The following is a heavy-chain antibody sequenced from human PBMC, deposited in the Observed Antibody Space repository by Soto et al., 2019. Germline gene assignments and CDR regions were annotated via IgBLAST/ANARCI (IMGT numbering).Heavy chain of an antibody. CDR2: IYYSGST. CDR1: GGSISSSSYY. D-gene: IGHD1-26*01. CDR3: ARRNDGSYYRVVDAFDI. J-gene: IGHJ3*02. Sequence: QLQLQESGPGLVKPSETLSLTCTVSGGSISSSSYYWGWIRQPPGKGLEWIGSIYYSGSTYYNPSLKSRVTISVDTSKNQFSLKLSSVTAADTAVYYCARRNDGSYYRVVDAFDIWGQGTMVTVSS. V-gene: IGHV4-39*01.